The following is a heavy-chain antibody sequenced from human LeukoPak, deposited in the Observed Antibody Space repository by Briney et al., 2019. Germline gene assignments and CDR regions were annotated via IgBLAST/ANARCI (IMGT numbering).Heavy chain of an antibody. J-gene: IGHJ4*02. Sequence: PSQTLSLTCTASGGSISSGAYYWSWIRQHPGKGLEWIGYIYYSGSTYYNPSLKSRVTISVDTSKNQFSLRLSSVTAADTAVYXXXXXXXYXXXXFDYXXQGTLVTVSS. V-gene: IGHV4-31*03. CDR1: GGSISSGAYY. D-gene: IGHD1-26*01. CDR3: XXXXXYXXXXFDY. CDR2: IYYSGST.